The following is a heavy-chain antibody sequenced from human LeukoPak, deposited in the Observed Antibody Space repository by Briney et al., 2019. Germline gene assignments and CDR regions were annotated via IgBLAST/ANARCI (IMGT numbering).Heavy chain of an antibody. Sequence: GGSLRLSCAASGFTFSSYAMSWVRQAPGKGLEWVSAISGSGGSTYYADSEKGRFTISRDNSKNTLYLQMNSLRAEDTAVYYCGYSITMIKDDFDYWGQGTLVTVSS. CDR1: GFTFSSYA. D-gene: IGHD3-22*01. CDR3: GYSITMIKDDFDY. J-gene: IGHJ4*02. V-gene: IGHV3-23*01. CDR2: ISGSGGST.